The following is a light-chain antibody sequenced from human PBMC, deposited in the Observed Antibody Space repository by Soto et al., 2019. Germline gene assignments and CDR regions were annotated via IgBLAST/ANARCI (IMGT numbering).Light chain of an antibody. J-gene: IGKJ5*01. CDR1: HSVNSH. CDR3: QHYKNRPL. CDR2: GAS. Sequence: MMRTQSPATLSVSPGERVTLSCRTSHSVNSHVAWYKQKPGQAPSLLLYGASTRATGIPVRFSGSGFGTEFTLTIRSLQSEDFAVYYCQHYKNRPLFGQGTRVDIK. V-gene: IGKV3-15*01.